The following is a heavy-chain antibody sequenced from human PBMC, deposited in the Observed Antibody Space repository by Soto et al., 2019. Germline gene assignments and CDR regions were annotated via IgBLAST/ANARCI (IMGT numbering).Heavy chain of an antibody. CDR2: INHSGST. CDR3: ARGQYYYYYMDV. CDR1: GGSFSGYY. Sequence: SETLSLTFAVYGGSFSGYYWSWIRQPPGKGLEWIGEINHSGSTNYNPSLKSRVTISVDTSKNQFSLKLSSVTAADTAVYYCARGQYYYYYMDVWGKGTTVTVSS. V-gene: IGHV4-34*01. J-gene: IGHJ6*03.